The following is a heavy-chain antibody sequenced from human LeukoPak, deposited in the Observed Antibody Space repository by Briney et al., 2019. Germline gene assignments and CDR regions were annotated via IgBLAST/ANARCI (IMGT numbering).Heavy chain of an antibody. CDR2: IISSSSYT. D-gene: IGHD6-13*01. J-gene: IGHJ4*02. CDR1: GFIFSDHY. Sequence: GGSLRLSCAASGFIFSDHYMIWIRQAPGRGLEWVSYIISSSSYTSYADSVKGRFTISRDNAKNSLYLQMNSLRVEDTAVYYCARGSSSWSFDYWGQGTLVTVSS. CDR3: ARGSSSWSFDY. V-gene: IGHV3-11*06.